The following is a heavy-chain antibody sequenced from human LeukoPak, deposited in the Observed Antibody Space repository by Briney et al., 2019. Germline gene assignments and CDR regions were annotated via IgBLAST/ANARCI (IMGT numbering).Heavy chain of an antibody. J-gene: IGHJ6*02. CDR3: ARERQQLGYYYGMDV. Sequence: GGSLRLSCAASGFTFSSYEMNWVRQAPGKGLEWVSYISSSGSTIYYADSVKGRFTISRDNAKNSLYLQMNSLRAEDTAVYYCARERQQLGYYYGMDVWGQGTTVTASS. D-gene: IGHD6-13*01. V-gene: IGHV3-48*03. CDR1: GFTFSSYE. CDR2: ISSSGSTI.